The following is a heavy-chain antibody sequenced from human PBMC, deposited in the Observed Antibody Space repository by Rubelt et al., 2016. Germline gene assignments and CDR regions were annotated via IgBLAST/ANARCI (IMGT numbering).Heavy chain of an antibody. J-gene: IGHJ4*02. Sequence: QVQLVQSGAEVKKPGASVKVSCKASGYTFTSYAISWVRQAPGQGLEWMGWIRSYNGNINYSKKLQGRATTTTDTSTSTAYMGLRGLRSDDTAVYYCARDGYSSSSDYWGQGTLVTVSS. CDR2: IRSYNGNI. V-gene: IGHV1-18*01. D-gene: IGHD6-13*01. CDR3: ARDGYSSSSDY. CDR1: GYTFTSYA.